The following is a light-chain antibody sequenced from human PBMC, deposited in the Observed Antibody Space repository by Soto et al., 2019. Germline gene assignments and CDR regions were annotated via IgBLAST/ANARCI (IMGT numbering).Light chain of an antibody. V-gene: IGLV2-14*03. J-gene: IGLJ2*01. Sequence: QSALTQPASVSGSPGQSITISCTGTSNDVGGYNYVSWYQQHTGKAPKLMIFDVSDRPSGVSPRFSGAKSDNTASLTISGLQVGDEADCYCSSYARTSTHVLFGGGTKVTVL. CDR1: SNDVGGYNY. CDR2: DVS. CDR3: SSYARTSTHVL.